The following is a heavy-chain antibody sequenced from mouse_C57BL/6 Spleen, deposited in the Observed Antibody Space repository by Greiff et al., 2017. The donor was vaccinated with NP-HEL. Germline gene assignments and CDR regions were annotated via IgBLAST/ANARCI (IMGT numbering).Heavy chain of an antibody. V-gene: IGHV1-52*01. J-gene: IGHJ1*03. D-gene: IGHD1-1*01. CDR1: GYTFTSYW. Sequence: QVQLQQPGAELVRPGSSVKLSCKASGYTFTSYWMHWVKQRPIQGLEWIGNIDPSDSETHYNQKFKDKATLTVDKSSSTAYMQLSSLTSEDSAVYYCAREGFDYSGSSYPFVWGTGTTVTVSS. CDR3: AREGFDYSGSSYPFV. CDR2: IDPSDSET.